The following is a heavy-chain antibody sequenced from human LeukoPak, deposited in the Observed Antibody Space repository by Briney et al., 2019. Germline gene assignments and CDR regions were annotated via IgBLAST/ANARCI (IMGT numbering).Heavy chain of an antibody. J-gene: IGHJ4*02. CDR3: ARAHPEYYDSRGRNPLDY. CDR2: ISAYNGNT. V-gene: IGHV1-18*01. D-gene: IGHD3-22*01. CDR1: GYSFSSYG. Sequence: ASVNVSCKASGYSFSSYGISWVRQAPGQGLEWMGWISAYNGNTNYAQQLQGRVTMTTDTSTSTANMELRSLRSDDTAVYYCARAHPEYYDSRGRNPLDYWGQGTLVSASS.